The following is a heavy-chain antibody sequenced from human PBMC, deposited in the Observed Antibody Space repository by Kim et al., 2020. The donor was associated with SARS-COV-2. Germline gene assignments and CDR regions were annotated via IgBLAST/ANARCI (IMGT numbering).Heavy chain of an antibody. V-gene: IGHV3-7*01. Sequence: GGSLRLSCAASGFTFSSYWMSWVRQAPGKGLEWVANIKQDGSEKYYVDSVKGRFTISRDNAKNSLYLQMNSLRAEDTAVYYCARGRGYSGYELARPGPWGQGTLVTVSS. CDR2: IKQDGSEK. CDR1: GFTFSSYW. D-gene: IGHD5-12*01. CDR3: ARGRGYSGYELARPGP. J-gene: IGHJ5*02.